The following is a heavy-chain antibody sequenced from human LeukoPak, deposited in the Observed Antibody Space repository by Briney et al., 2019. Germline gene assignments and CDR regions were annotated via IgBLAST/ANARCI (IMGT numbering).Heavy chain of an antibody. V-gene: IGHV3-30*03. Sequence: GGSLRLSCAASGFTFSSYGMHWVRQARGKGLEWVAVIAYDGSNKYSADSAKGRFTISRDNSKNTLYLQMNSLRAEDTAVYSCWGGGYAFDIWGQGTMVTVSS. J-gene: IGHJ3*02. CDR2: IAYDGSNK. CDR1: GFTFSSYG. CDR3: WGGGYAFDI. D-gene: IGHD3-16*01.